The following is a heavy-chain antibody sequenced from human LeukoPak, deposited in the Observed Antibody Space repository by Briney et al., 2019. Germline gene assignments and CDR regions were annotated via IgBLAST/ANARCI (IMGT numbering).Heavy chain of an antibody. CDR3: ARYYYDSSGYYDYGMDV. J-gene: IGHJ6*02. V-gene: IGHV4-59*01. CDR1: GGSISSYY. CDR2: IYYSGST. D-gene: IGHD3-22*01. Sequence: SETLSLTCTVSGGSISSYYWSWIRQPPGKGLEWIGYIYYSGSTNYNPSLKSRVTISVDTSKNQFSLKLSSVTAADTAVYYCARYYYDSSGYYDYGMDVWGQGTTVTVSS.